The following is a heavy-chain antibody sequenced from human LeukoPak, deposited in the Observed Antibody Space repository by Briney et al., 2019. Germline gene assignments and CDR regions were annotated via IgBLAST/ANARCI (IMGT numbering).Heavy chain of an antibody. J-gene: IGHJ3*02. CDR1: GFTFSSYS. Sequence: GGSLRLSCAASGFTFSSYSMNWVRQAPGKGLEWVSYISSSSSTIYYADSVQGRFTISRDNAKNSLYLQMNSLRAEDTAVYYCARGQSYYDILTGYYDAFDIWGQGTMVTVSS. CDR2: ISSSSSTI. V-gene: IGHV3-48*04. D-gene: IGHD3-9*01. CDR3: ARGQSYYDILTGYYDAFDI.